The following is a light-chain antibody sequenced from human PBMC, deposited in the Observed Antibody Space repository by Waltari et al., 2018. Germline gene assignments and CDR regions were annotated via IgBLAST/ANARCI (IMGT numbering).Light chain of an antibody. CDR2: EVR. CDR3: NSYTTSSTWV. Sequence: QSALTPPASVSGSPGQSITIPCTGTSSDICAYNYVSRYQHLPGKAPKLIISEVRRRPSGVSNRFSGSKSGNMASLTISGLQAEDEADYYCNSYTTSSTWVFGGGTKLTVL. V-gene: IGLV2-14*01. J-gene: IGLJ3*02. CDR1: SSDICAYNY.